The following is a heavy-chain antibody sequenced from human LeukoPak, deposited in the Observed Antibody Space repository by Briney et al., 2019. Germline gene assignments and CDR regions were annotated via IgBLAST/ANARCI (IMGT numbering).Heavy chain of an antibody. CDR2: ISTYNGNR. CDR1: GYTFTSCG. Sequence: ASGKLSCTSAGYTFTSCGISWVRQAPGPGLEWMGWISTYNGNRNYAQKLQGRVTMTTDTSTRTVSRELRSLRSDDTALYFWARFALGGRAGLPPYYFDYWGQGTLVTVSS. CDR3: ARFALGGRAGLPPYYFDY. V-gene: IGHV1-18*01. J-gene: IGHJ4*02. D-gene: IGHD1-26*01.